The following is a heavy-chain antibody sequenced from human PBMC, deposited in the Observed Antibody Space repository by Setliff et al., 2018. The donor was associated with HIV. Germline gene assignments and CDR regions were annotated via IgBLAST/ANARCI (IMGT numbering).Heavy chain of an antibody. Sequence: GGSLRLSCAASGFTFGDYYMTWLRRAPGRGLEWVANIKQDGSDMHYIESVKGRFTIFRDNAKNSVFLQMNSLRAEDTGVYYCATQTGFYNSHWYDYWGQGTMVTVSS. CDR2: IKQDGSDM. CDR3: ATQTGFYNSHWYDY. D-gene: IGHD6-13*01. V-gene: IGHV3-7*01. J-gene: IGHJ4*02. CDR1: GFTFGDYY.